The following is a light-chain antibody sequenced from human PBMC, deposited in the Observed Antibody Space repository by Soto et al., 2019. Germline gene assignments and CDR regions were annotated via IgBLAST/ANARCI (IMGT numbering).Light chain of an antibody. CDR3: ETWDLSLSAVV. J-gene: IGLJ3*02. CDR1: SSNIGQKD. V-gene: IGLV1-51*01. Sequence: QSVLTQPPSVSAAPGQKVTISCFGSSSNIGQKDVSWYQQVPGTAPKLLIYENYKRPSEIPDRFSGSKSGTSATLDNTGLQTGDEADYYCETWDLSLSAVVFGGGTKLTVL. CDR2: ENY.